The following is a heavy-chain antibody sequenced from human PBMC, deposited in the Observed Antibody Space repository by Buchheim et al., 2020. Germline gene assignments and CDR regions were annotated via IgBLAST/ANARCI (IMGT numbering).Heavy chain of an antibody. Sequence: QVQLVESGGGVVQPGRSLRLSCAASGFTFSSYGMHWVRQAPGKGLEWVAVISYDGSNKYYADSVKGRFTISRDNSKNTLYLQMNSLRAEDTAVYYCAKDHIAARPDYFDYWGQGTL. J-gene: IGHJ4*02. CDR3: AKDHIAARPDYFDY. V-gene: IGHV3-30*18. CDR1: GFTFSSYG. CDR2: ISYDGSNK. D-gene: IGHD6-6*01.